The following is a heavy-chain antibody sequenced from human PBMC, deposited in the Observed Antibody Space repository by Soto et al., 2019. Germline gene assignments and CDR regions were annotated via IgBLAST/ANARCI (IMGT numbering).Heavy chain of an antibody. Sequence: QVQLVESGGGVVQPGRSLRLSCAASGFSFSTYFMHWARQAPGKGLEWVAVMYYDGSTKYYADSVKGRFTISRDNSKTILYLQMTSLRAEDPAVYYCARDTTVITFHALEIWGQGTTVTVSP. D-gene: IGHD4-4*01. J-gene: IGHJ3*02. V-gene: IGHV3-33*01. CDR2: MYYDGSTK. CDR3: ARDTTVITFHALEI. CDR1: GFSFSTYF.